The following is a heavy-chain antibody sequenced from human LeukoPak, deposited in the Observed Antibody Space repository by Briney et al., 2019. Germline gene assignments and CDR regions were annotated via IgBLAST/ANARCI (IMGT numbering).Heavy chain of an antibody. Sequence: SETLSLTCTVSGGSISSSSYYWGWIRQPPGKGLEWIGSIYYSGSTYYNPSLKSRVTISVDTSKNQFSLKLSSVTAADTAVYYCAKQSGYDPYYYYYYCMDVWGKGTTVTVSS. CDR3: AKQSGYDPYYYYYYCMDV. V-gene: IGHV4-39*07. J-gene: IGHJ6*03. CDR2: IYYSGST. D-gene: IGHD5-12*01. CDR1: GGSISSSSYY.